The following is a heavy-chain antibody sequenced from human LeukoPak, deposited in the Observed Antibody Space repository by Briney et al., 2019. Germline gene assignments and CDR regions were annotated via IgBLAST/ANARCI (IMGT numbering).Heavy chain of an antibody. Sequence: GGSLRLSCTASGYTFNNYNLNWVRQAPGQGLEWVSSISSSSTYIYYADSVKGRFTVSRDDAKSSVYLQMNSLRSEDTAVYYCARPTWSYNAFDIWGRGTLVTVSS. CDR3: ARPTWSYNAFDI. CDR2: ISSSSTYI. V-gene: IGHV3-21*01. D-gene: IGHD2-15*01. J-gene: IGHJ3*02. CDR1: GYTFNNYN.